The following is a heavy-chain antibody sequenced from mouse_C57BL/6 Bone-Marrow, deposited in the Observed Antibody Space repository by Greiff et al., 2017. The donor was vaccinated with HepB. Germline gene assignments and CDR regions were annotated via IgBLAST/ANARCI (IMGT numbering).Heavy chain of an antibody. D-gene: IGHD1-1*01. V-gene: IGHV2-2*01. CDR1: GFSLTSYG. CDR3: ASPSYYGSSYAWFAY. J-gene: IGHJ3*01. CDR2: IWSGGST. Sequence: VKLQESGPGLVQPSQSLSITCTVSGFSLTSYGVHWVRQSPGKGLEWLGVIWSGGSTDYNAAFISRLSISKDNSKSQVFFKMNSLQADDTAIYYCASPSYYGSSYAWFAYWGQGTLVTVSA.